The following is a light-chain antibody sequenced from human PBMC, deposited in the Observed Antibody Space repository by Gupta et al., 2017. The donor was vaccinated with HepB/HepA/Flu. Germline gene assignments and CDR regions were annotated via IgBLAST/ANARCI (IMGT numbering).Light chain of an antibody. CDR1: SGSIASKG. Sequence: NFMLTHPHSVSQSQVKPVTISCNLSSGSIASKGVEWDQQRPVSAPATVIYDDNQGTPGFPDRFSGSNDSASIAVTIMRVGLKAEDECYCDRGYDISSNGVFGGGTKLTVL. CDR2: DDN. CDR3: GYDISSNGV. J-gene: IGLJ2*01. V-gene: IGLV6-57*03.